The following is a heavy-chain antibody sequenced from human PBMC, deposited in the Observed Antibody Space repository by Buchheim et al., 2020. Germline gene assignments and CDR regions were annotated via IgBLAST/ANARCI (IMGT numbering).Heavy chain of an antibody. CDR1: GFTFSSYS. J-gene: IGHJ6*02. Sequence: EVQLVESGGGLVQPGGSLRLSCAASGFTFSSYSMNWVRQAPGKGLEWVSYISSSSSTIYYADSVKGRFTTSRDNAKNSLYLQMNSLRDEDTAVYYCARDPSEMGRITIFGVERSGDYYYYGMDVWGQGTT. CDR2: ISSSSSTI. CDR3: ARDPSEMGRITIFGVERSGDYYYYGMDV. D-gene: IGHD3-3*01. V-gene: IGHV3-48*02.